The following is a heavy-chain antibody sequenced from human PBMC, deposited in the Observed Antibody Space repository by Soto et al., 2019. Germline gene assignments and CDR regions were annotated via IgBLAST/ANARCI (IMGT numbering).Heavy chain of an antibody. D-gene: IGHD2-21*02. V-gene: IGHV1-69*02. CDR1: GGTFSSYT. J-gene: IGHJ4*02. CDR3: GRVVTGAGHINY. CDR2: IIPILGIA. Sequence: SVKVSCTASGGTFSSYTISWVRQAPGQGLEWMGRIIPILGIANYAQKFQGRVAMTEDTSTDTAYMELSSLRSEDTAVYYCGRVVTGAGHINYWGQGTLVTVSS.